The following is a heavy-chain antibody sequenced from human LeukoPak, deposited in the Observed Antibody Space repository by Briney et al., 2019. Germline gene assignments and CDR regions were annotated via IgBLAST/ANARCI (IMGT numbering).Heavy chain of an antibody. D-gene: IGHD2-21*01. V-gene: IGHV3-7*01. Sequence: PGGSLRLSCAASGFTFSSYWMSWVRQAPGKGLEWVANIKQDGSEKSYVDSVKGRFTISRDNAKNSLYLQMNSLRAEDTAVYYCASPGEGGRLWDFDYWGQGTLVTVSS. CDR1: GFTFSSYW. CDR3: ASPGEGGRLWDFDY. J-gene: IGHJ4*02. CDR2: IKQDGSEK.